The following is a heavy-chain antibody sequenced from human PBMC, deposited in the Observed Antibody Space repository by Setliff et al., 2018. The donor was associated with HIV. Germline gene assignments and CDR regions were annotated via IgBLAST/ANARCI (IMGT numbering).Heavy chain of an antibody. CDR3: ARIRAAALLNAFDI. D-gene: IGHD6-13*01. CDR2: ISGYNDNT. J-gene: IGHJ3*02. Sequence: ASVKVSCKASGYTFRNFAISWVRQAPGQGLEWMGWISGYNDNTNYAQKFQGRVTMTTDTTSSTSYMALRSLTSADTAMYYCARIRAAALLNAFDIWGQGTMVTVSS. V-gene: IGHV1-18*01. CDR1: GYTFRNFA.